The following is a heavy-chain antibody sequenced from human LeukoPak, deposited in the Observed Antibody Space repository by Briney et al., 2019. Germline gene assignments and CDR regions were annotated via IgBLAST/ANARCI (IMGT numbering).Heavy chain of an antibody. J-gene: IGHJ4*02. CDR2: IYYSGST. D-gene: IGHD3-22*01. V-gene: IGHV4-59*01. Sequence: SETLSLTCTVSGGSISSYYWSWIRQPPGKGLEWIGYIYYSGSTNYNPSLKSRVTISVDTSKNQFSLKLSSVTAADTAVYYCARVKANNYYDSSGYSAQYYFDYWGQGTLVTVSS. CDR1: GGSISSYY. CDR3: ARVKANNYYDSSGYSAQYYFDY.